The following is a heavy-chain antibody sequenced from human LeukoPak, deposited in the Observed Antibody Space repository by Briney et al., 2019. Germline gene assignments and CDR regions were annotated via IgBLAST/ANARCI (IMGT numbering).Heavy chain of an antibody. CDR3: VKETPGTTMYY. J-gene: IGHJ4*02. Sequence: PGGSLRLSCAASGFDVMTNYTSWVRQAPGEGLEWVSVISRGADTYYADSVKGRFIIYRDSSTNTVYLQMDRLRAEDTAVYFCVKETPGTTMYYWGQGTLVTVSS. D-gene: IGHD4-11*01. CDR2: ISRGADT. CDR1: GFDVMTNY. V-gene: IGHV3-66*01.